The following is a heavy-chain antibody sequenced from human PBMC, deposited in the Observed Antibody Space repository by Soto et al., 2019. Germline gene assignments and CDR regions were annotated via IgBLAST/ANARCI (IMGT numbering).Heavy chain of an antibody. CDR2: IDPRDSYT. Sequence: PGESLRSSCTSVGYTFTPFWISWVRQMPGRGLEWMGRIDPRDSYTNYSPSFQGHVTISVDKSISTAYLQWGSLKASDTAMYYCARLYCSSSTCDSWFDPWGQGTLVPVSS. D-gene: IGHD2-2*01. CDR1: GYTFTPFW. CDR3: ARLYCSSSTCDSWFDP. J-gene: IGHJ5*02. V-gene: IGHV5-10-1*01.